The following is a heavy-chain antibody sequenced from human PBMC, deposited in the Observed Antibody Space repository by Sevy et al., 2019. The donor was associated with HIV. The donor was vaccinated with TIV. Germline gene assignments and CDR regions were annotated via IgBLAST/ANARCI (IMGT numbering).Heavy chain of an antibody. CDR2: INAGNGNT. Sequence: ASVKVSCKASGYTFTSYAMHWVCQAPGQRLEWMGWINAGNGNTKYSQKFQGRVTITRDTSASTAYMELSSLRSEDTAVYYCAREQSSGSYSDYWGQGTLVTVSS. CDR3: AREQSSGSYSDY. J-gene: IGHJ4*02. V-gene: IGHV1-3*01. CDR1: GYTFTSYA. D-gene: IGHD1-26*01.